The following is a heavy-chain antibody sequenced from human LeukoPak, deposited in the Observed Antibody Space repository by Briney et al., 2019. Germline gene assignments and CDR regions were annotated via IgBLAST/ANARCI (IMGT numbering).Heavy chain of an antibody. J-gene: IGHJ4*02. CDR2: ISWNSGSI. CDR1: GFTFDDYA. D-gene: IGHD1-1*01. CDR3: AKGTGKYWTYFDY. Sequence: GRSLRLSCAASGFTFDDYAMHWVRQPPGKGLEWVSGISWNSGSIDYAGSVRGRFTISRDNAKNSLFLQMSSLRAEDTALYYCAKGTGKYWTYFDYWGLGTLVTVSS. V-gene: IGHV3-9*01.